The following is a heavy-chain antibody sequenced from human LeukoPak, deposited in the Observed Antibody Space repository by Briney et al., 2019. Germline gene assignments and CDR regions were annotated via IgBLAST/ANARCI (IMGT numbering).Heavy chain of an antibody. CDR2: IYYSGNT. J-gene: IGHJ3*02. Sequence: SETLSLTCTVSGGSISSYYWSWIRQPPGKGLEWIGYIYYSGNTNYNPSLKSRVTISVDTSKNQFSLKLSSVTAADTAVYYCARHPQRGYYGSGPSTTQGAFDIWGQGTMVTVSS. V-gene: IGHV4-59*08. D-gene: IGHD3-10*01. CDR3: ARHPQRGYYGSGPSTTQGAFDI. CDR1: GGSISSYY.